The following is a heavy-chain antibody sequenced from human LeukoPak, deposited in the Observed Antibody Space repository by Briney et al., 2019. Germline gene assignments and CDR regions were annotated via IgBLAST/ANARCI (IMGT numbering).Heavy chain of an antibody. CDR3: ARFYDSSAWFDP. V-gene: IGHV4-59*01. J-gene: IGHJ5*02. D-gene: IGHD3-22*01. CDR2: IYYSGST. Sequence: SETLSLTCTVSGGSISSYYWSWIRQPPGKGLEWIGYIYYSGSTNYNPSLKRRVTISVDTSKNQFSLKLSSVTAADTAVYYCARFYDSSAWFDPWGQGTLVTVSS. CDR1: GGSISSYY.